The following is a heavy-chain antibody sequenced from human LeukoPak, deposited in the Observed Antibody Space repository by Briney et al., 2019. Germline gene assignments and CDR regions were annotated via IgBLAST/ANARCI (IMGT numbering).Heavy chain of an antibody. J-gene: IGHJ4*02. D-gene: IGHD6-19*01. CDR3: AREYSSGWYRPLYFDY. V-gene: IGHV3-30*03. Sequence: GRSLRLSCEASGFTFSNYGMHWVRQAPGKGLEWVAVISYDGNNKYYGDSVKGRFTISRDNSKDTLDLQMNSLRPEDTAVYYCAREYSSGWYRPLYFDYWGQGTLVTVSS. CDR1: GFTFSNYG. CDR2: ISYDGNNK.